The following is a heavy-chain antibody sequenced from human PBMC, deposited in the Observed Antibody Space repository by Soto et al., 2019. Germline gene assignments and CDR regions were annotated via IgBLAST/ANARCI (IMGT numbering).Heavy chain of an antibody. CDR2: IIPIFGTA. V-gene: IGHV1-69*06. Sequence: QVQLVQSGAEVKKPGSSVKVSCKASGGTFSSYAISWVRQAPGQGLEWMGGIIPIFGTANYAQKFQGRVTITADKSTSTAYMELSSLRSEDTAVYYCASPVPGDNLNFGAYYYYGMDVWGQGTTVTVSS. CDR1: GGTFSSYA. J-gene: IGHJ6*02. D-gene: IGHD1-7*01. CDR3: ASPVPGDNLNFGAYYYYGMDV.